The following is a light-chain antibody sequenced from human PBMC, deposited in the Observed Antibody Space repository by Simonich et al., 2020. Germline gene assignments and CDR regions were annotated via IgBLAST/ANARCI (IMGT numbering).Light chain of an antibody. J-gene: IGLJ3*02. CDR1: SSDVGGYNY. Sequence: QSALTQPASVSGSPGQSITISCTGTSSDVGGYNYVSWYQQHPGKAPKLIIYDVSKRPSGVSNRFSSSKSGNTASLTISGLQAEDEADYYCSSYTSGSTWVFGGGTKLTVL. V-gene: IGLV2-14*01. CDR2: DVS. CDR3: SSYTSGSTWV.